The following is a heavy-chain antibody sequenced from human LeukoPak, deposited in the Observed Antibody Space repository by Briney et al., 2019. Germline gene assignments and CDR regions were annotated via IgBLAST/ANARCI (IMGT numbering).Heavy chain of an antibody. Sequence: VASVKVSSKASVGTFISYAISWVRQAPGQGLEWRGWIIPIFGTANYAQKFQGRVTITTHESTSTAYMELSSLRCEDTAVYYCAVVPAPGDVDYWGQGTLVTASS. J-gene: IGHJ4*02. CDR3: AVVPAPGDVDY. V-gene: IGHV1-69*05. D-gene: IGHD2-2*01. CDR2: IIPIFGTA. CDR1: VGTFISYA.